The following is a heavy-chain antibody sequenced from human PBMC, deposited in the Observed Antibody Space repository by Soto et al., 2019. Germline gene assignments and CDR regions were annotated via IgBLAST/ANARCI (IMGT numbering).Heavy chain of an antibody. CDR1: GYTFTSYD. D-gene: IGHD3-3*01. CDR3: ARPPYDFWSGYSGYYYGMDV. J-gene: IGHJ6*02. Sequence: GASVKVSCKASGYTFTSYDINWVRQATGQGLEWMGWMNPNSGNTGYAQKFQGRVTMTRNTSISTAYMELSSLRSEDTAVYYCARPPYDFWSGYSGYYYGMDVRGQGTTVTVSS. CDR2: MNPNSGNT. V-gene: IGHV1-8*01.